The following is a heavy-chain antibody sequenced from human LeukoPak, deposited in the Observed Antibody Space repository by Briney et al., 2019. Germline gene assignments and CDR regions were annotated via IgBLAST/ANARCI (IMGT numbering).Heavy chain of an antibody. J-gene: IGHJ4*02. Sequence: PGGSLRLSCAASGFTFSSYGMHWVRQAPGKGLEWVAFIRYDGSNKYYADSVKGRFTISRDNSKNTLYLQMNSLRAEDTAVYYCAKDQGSGSYYPFFDYWGQGTPVTVSS. CDR2: IRYDGSNK. D-gene: IGHD3-10*01. CDR3: AKDQGSGSYYPFFDY. CDR1: GFTFSSYG. V-gene: IGHV3-30*02.